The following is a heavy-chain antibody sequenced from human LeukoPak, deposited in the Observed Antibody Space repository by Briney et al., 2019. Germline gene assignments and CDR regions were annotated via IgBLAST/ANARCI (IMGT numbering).Heavy chain of an antibody. CDR1: GFTFSNAW. J-gene: IGHJ6*03. Sequence: PGGSLRLSCAASGFTFSNAWMSWVRQAPGMGLEWVGRIKSKTDGGTTDYAAPVKGRFTISRDDSKNTLYLQMNSLKTEDTAVYYCTTDGPMVRGVIAPNYYYYYMDVWGKGTTVTVSS. V-gene: IGHV3-15*01. CDR2: IKSKTDGGTT. D-gene: IGHD3-10*01. CDR3: TTDGPMVRGVIAPNYYYYYMDV.